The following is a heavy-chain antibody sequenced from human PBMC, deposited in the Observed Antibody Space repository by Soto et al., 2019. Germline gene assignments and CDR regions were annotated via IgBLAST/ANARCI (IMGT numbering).Heavy chain of an antibody. Sequence: EVQLLESGGGLVQPGGSLRVSCAASGFTFGSYAMSWVRQAPGKGLEWVSVISGSGGSTYYADSVKGRFTISRDNSKXTLYLQMNSLRAEDTAVYHCAKGLNAAPWELLLDFWGQGTLVTVSS. CDR2: ISGSGGST. CDR3: AKGLNAAPWELLLDF. D-gene: IGHD1-26*01. J-gene: IGHJ4*02. V-gene: IGHV3-23*01. CDR1: GFTFGSYA.